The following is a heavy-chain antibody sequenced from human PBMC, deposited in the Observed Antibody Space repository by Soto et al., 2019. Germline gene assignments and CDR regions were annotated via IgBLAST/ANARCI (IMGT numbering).Heavy chain of an antibody. D-gene: IGHD6-13*01. CDR1: GGSFSGYY. Sequence: PSETLSLTCAVYGGSFSGYYWSWIRQPPGKELEWIGEINHSGSTNYNPSLKSRVTISVDTSKNQFSLKLSSVTAADTAVYYCARNPDSSSWYGLYYYYYGMDVWGQGTTVT. V-gene: IGHV4-34*01. J-gene: IGHJ6*02. CDR3: ARNPDSSSWYGLYYYYYGMDV. CDR2: INHSGST.